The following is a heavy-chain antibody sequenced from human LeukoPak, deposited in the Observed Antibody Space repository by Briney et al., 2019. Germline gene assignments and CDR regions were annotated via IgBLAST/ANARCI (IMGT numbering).Heavy chain of an antibody. V-gene: IGHV1-8*03. CDR3: ARGRGYYYYYYMDV. J-gene: IGHJ6*03. Sequence: ASVKVSCKASGYTFTKYYIHWVRQAPGQGLEWMGWMNPNSGNTGYAQKFQGRVTITRNTSISTAYMELSSLRSEDTAVYYCARGRGYYYYYYMDVWGKGTTVTVSS. D-gene: IGHD3-10*01. CDR1: GYTFTKYY. CDR2: MNPNSGNT.